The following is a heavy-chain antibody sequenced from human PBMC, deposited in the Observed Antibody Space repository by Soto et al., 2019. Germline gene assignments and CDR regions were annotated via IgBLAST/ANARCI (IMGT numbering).Heavy chain of an antibody. D-gene: IGHD3-16*01. CDR1: GGTFSMHA. V-gene: IGHV1-69*13. CDR3: ARDVPLNYYDGTFSYYAMDV. CDR2: IIPFFKAT. J-gene: IGHJ6*02. Sequence: SVKVSCKVSGGTFSMHAISCVGQSGLRWREGMGGIIPFFKATSFAQKFQGRVTITADDSTSTAYMDLYSLGSEDTAVYYCARDVPLNYYDGTFSYYAMDVWGQGTTVTVSS.